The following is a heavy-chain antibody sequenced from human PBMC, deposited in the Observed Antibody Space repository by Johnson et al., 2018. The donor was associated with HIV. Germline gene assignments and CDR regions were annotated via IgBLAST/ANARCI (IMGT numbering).Heavy chain of an antibody. J-gene: IGHJ3*01. CDR1: GFTFDDYA. Sequence: VQLVESGGGLVQPGRSLRLSCAASGFTFDDYAMHWVRQAPGKGLEWVSGISWNSGSIGYADSVKGRFTISRDNAKNTLYLQMNSLRAEDTAVYYCASFWATGAFDFWGQGTMVTVSS. CDR3: ASFWATGAFDF. V-gene: IGHV3-9*01. D-gene: IGHD3-10*01. CDR2: ISWNSGSI.